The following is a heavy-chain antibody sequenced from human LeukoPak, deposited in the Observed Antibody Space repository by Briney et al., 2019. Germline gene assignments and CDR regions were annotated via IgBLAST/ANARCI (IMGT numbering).Heavy chain of an antibody. Sequence: GGSLRLSCAASGFTFSSYSMNWVRQAPGKGLEWVSSISSSSSYIYYADSVKGRFTISRDNAKNSLYLQMNSLRAEDTAVYYCAKRGPYYYGSGSYYKGAQYYFDSWGQGPLVTVSS. CDR3: AKRGPYYYGSGSYYKGAQYYFDS. V-gene: IGHV3-21*01. CDR2: ISSSSSYI. CDR1: GFTFSSYS. J-gene: IGHJ4*02. D-gene: IGHD3-10*01.